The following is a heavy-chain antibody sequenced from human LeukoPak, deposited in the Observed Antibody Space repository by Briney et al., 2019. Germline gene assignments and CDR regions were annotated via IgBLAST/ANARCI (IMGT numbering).Heavy chain of an antibody. CDR2: IYYSGST. CDR1: GGSISSGDYY. CDR3: AGLGRGSYCFDY. Sequence: SQTLSLTCTVSGGSISSGDYYWSWIRQPPGKGLEWTGYIYYSGSTYYNPSLKSRVTISVDTSKNQFSLKLSSVTAADTAVYYCAGLGRGSYCFDYWGQGTLVTVSS. V-gene: IGHV4-30-4*08. J-gene: IGHJ4*02. D-gene: IGHD1-26*01.